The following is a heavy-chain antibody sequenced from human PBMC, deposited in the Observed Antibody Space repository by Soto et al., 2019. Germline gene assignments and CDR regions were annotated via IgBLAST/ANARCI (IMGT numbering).Heavy chain of an antibody. V-gene: IGHV4-34*01. J-gene: IGHJ6*03. Sequence: SETLSLTCAVYGGSFSGYYWSWIRQPPGKGLEWIGEINHSGSTNYNPSLKSRVTISVDTSKNQFSLKLSSVTAADTAVYYCARGRVKRGSVYYYYYYMDVWGKGTTVTVSS. CDR2: INHSGST. D-gene: IGHD3-10*01. CDR3: ARGRVKRGSVYYYYYYMDV. CDR1: GGSFSGYY.